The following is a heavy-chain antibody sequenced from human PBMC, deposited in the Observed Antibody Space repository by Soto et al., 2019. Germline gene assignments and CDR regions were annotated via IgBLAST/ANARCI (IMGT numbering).Heavy chain of an antibody. J-gene: IGHJ5*01. CDR1: GGSISSYY. Sequence: TSETLSLTCTVSGGSISSYYWSWIRQPPGKGLEWIGYIYYSGSTNYNPSLKSRVTISVDTSKNQFSLKLSSVSAADTAVYFCAREGRLHWFESWGQGTLVTVSS. CDR3: AREGRLHWFES. CDR2: IYYSGST. V-gene: IGHV4-59*12.